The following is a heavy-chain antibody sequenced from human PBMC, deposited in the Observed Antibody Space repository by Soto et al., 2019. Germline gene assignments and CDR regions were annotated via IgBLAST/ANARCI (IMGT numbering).Heavy chain of an antibody. CDR2: ISWDGGSA. D-gene: IGHD6-19*01. CDR3: TRESGDRSAWGNDPFEI. J-gene: IGHJ3*02. V-gene: IGHV3-43D*04. Sequence: EVQLVESGGAVVQPGGSLRLYCAASGFTFEDYALHWVRQAPGKGLEWGALISWDGGSAFYVDSVRGRFTISRDRSSLYLQMHSLRPEDTAVYFCTRESGDRSAWGNDPFEIWGKGTLVTVSS. CDR1: GFTFEDYA.